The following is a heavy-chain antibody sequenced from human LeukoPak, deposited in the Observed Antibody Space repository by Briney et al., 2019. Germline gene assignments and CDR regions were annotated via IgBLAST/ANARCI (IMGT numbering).Heavy chain of an antibody. V-gene: IGHV1-18*01. J-gene: IGHJ3*02. CDR2: ISAYNGDT. CDR3: ARDLHILTGSHQGKGAFDI. D-gene: IGHD3-9*01. CDR1: GYTFTSFG. Sequence: ASVTVSCKASGYTFTSFGISWVRQAPGQGLEGMGWISAYNGDTHYAQKLQGRVTLTTDTSTSTAYMELRSLRSDDTAVYYCARDLHILTGSHQGKGAFDIWSQGTMVTVSS.